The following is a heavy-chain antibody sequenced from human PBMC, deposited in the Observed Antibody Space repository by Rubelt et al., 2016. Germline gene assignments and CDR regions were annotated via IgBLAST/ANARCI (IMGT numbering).Heavy chain of an antibody. V-gene: IGHV1-2*02. D-gene: IGHD2-2*01. J-gene: IGHJ6*02. Sequence: GEGLEWMGWINPNSGGTNYAQKFQGRVTMTRDTSISTAYMELSRLRSDDTAVYYCASQSIQLPTLDPRAPSYYYYGMDVWGQGTTVTVSS. CDR3: ASQSIQLPTLDPRAPSYYYYGMDV. CDR2: INPNSGGT.